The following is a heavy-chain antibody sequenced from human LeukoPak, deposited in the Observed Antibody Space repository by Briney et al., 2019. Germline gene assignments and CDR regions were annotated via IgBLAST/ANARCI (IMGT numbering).Heavy chain of an antibody. CDR2: IYYSGST. V-gene: IGHV4-59*01. CDR1: GGSISSYY. CDR3: AQTGYSSGWHPKLTTRYYYMDV. D-gene: IGHD6-19*01. Sequence: SETLSLTCTVSGGSISSYYWSWIRQPPGKGLEWIGYIYYSGSTNYNPSLKSRVTISVDTSKNQFSLKLSSVTAADTAVYYCAQTGYSSGWHPKLTTRYYYMDVWGKGTTVTVSS. J-gene: IGHJ6*03.